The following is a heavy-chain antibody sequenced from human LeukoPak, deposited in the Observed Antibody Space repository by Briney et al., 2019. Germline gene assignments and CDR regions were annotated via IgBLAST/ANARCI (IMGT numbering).Heavy chain of an antibody. CDR1: GFTFSSYG. CDR3: ARYPYYYDSSGYYYFQPPDY. Sequence: GGSLRLSCAASGFTFSSYGMHWVRQAPGKGLEWVAVIWYDGSNKYYADSVKGRFTISRDSSKNTLYLQMNSLRAEDTAVYYCARYPYYYDSSGYYYFQPPDYWGQGTLVTVSS. D-gene: IGHD3-22*01. J-gene: IGHJ4*02. V-gene: IGHV3-33*01. CDR2: IWYDGSNK.